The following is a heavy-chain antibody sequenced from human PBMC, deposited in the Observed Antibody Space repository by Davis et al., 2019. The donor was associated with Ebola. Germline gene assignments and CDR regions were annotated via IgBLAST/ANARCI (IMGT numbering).Heavy chain of an antibody. CDR3: ARAKYYGMDV. Sequence: PGGSLRLSCAASGFTFSDYWMHWVRQAPGKGLVWVSRINPDGSSRTYADSVKGRFTISRDNAKNTLYLQMNTLRAEDTAVYYCARAKYYGMDVWGKGTTVTVSS. V-gene: IGHV3-74*01. CDR2: INPDGSSR. D-gene: IGHD6-6*01. J-gene: IGHJ6*04. CDR1: GFTFSDYW.